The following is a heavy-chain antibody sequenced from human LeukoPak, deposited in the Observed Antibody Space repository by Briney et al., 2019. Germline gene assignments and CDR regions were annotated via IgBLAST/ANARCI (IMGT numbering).Heavy chain of an antibody. J-gene: IGHJ5*02. Sequence: GASVKVSCRASGYTFTDYYIHWVRQAPGQGLEGMGWINPDNGGTNYAQKFQGRVTMTRDTSIRTVYMDLSRLRSDDTAVFYCTREARVGNWFDPWGQETQVTVSS. V-gene: IGHV1-2*02. D-gene: IGHD2-2*01. CDR2: INPDNGGT. CDR3: TREARVGNWFDP. CDR1: GYTFTDYY.